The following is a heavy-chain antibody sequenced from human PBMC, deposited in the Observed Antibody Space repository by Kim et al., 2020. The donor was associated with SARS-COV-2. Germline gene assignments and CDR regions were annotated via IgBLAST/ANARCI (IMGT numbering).Heavy chain of an antibody. CDR1: GYTFSNYA. D-gene: IGHD3-3*01. CDR2: INAGSGNT. Sequence: ASVKVSCKASGYTFSNYAMHWVRQAPGQRLEWLGWINAGSGNTEYSQKFQGRLIITSDTSASTAYMELSSLRSEDTAVYYCARGGAVLRFLEWFSSYFDY. CDR3: ARGGAVLRFLEWFSSYFDY. J-gene: IGHJ4*01. V-gene: IGHV1-3*01.